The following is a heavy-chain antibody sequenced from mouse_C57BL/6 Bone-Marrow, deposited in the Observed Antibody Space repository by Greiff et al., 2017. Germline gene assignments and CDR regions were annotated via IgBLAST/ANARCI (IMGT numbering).Heavy chain of an antibody. V-gene: IGHV1-63*01. Sequence: QVQLKQSGAELVRPGTSVKMSCKASGYTFTNYWIGWAKQRPGHGLEWIGDIYPGGGYTNYNEKFKGKATLTADKSASTAYLQFSSLTSEDSAIYYEIYGGNGFAYWGQGTLVTVSA. CDR1: GYTFTNYW. D-gene: IGHD1-1*02. J-gene: IGHJ3*01. CDR3: IYGGNGFAY. CDR2: IYPGGGYT.